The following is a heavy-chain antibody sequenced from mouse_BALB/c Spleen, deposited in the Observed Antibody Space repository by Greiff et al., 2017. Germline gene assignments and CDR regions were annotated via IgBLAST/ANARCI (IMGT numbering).Heavy chain of an antibody. CDR1: GYSITSDYA. V-gene: IGHV3-2*02. Sequence: ESGPGLVKPSQSLSLTCTVTGYSITSDYAWNWIRQFPGNKLEWMGYISYSGSTSYNPSLKSRISITRDTSKNQFFLQLNSVTTEDTATYYCARRGNYGNYLYWGQGTLVTVSA. D-gene: IGHD2-1*01. J-gene: IGHJ3*01. CDR2: ISYSGST. CDR3: ARRGNYGNYLY.